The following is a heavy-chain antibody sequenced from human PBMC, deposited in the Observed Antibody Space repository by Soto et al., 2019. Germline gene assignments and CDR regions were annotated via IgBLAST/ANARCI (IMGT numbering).Heavy chain of an antibody. CDR1: GGTFSSYA. CDR3: ARFLVPYYYDSSGYSLVNWFDP. Sequence: SVKVSCKASGGTFSSYAISWVRQAPGQGLEWMGGIIPIFGTANYAQKFQGRVTITGDKSTSTAYMELSSLSSEDTAVYYCARFLVPYYYDSSGYSLVNWFDPWGQGTLVTVSS. J-gene: IGHJ5*02. CDR2: IIPIFGTA. D-gene: IGHD3-22*01. V-gene: IGHV1-69*06.